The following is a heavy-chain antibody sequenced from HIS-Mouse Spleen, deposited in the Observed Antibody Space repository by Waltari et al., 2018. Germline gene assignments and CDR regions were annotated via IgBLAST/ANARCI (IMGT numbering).Heavy chain of an antibody. CDR2: INHSGST. CDR3: ARPSIVGATNYFDY. CDR1: GGSFSGYY. J-gene: IGHJ4*02. Sequence: QVQLQQWGAGLLKPSETLSLTCAVYGGSFSGYYWSWIRQPPGKGLEWIGEINHSGSTNYNPSRKSRVTISVDTSKNQFSLKLSSVTAADTAVYYCARPSIVGATNYFDYWGQGTLVTVSS. V-gene: IGHV4-34*01. D-gene: IGHD1-26*01.